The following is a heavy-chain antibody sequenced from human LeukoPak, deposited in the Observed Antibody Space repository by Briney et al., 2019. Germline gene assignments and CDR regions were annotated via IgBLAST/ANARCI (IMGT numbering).Heavy chain of an antibody. Sequence: SETLSLTCAVYGGSFSGYYWSWIRQPPGKGLEWIGEINHSGSTNYDPSLKSRVTISVDTSKNQFSLKLSSVTAADTAVYYCARGPGYFDWFLNWFDPWGQGTLVTVSS. CDR3: ARGPGYFDWFLNWFDP. V-gene: IGHV4-34*01. CDR1: GGSFSGYY. CDR2: INHSGST. D-gene: IGHD3-9*01. J-gene: IGHJ5*02.